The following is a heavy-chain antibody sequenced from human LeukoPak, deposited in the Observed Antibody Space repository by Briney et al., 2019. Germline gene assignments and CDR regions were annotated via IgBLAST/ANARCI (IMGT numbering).Heavy chain of an antibody. CDR2: MYLSGTT. Sequence: SGTLSLTCAVSGGSITSVNLWAWVRQPPGKGLEWVGEMYLSGTTTCDPSLRGRATISLDRSKNQVSLRLNSVTAADTALYYCAGLVGRYSNGMYYYFDYWGQGILVTVSS. D-gene: IGHD1-26*01. V-gene: IGHV4-4*02. CDR1: GGSITSVNL. J-gene: IGHJ4*02. CDR3: AGLVGRYSNGMYYYFDY.